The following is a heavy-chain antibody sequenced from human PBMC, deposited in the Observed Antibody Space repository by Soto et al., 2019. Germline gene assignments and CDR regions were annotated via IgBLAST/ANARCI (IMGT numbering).Heavy chain of an antibody. CDR1: GFTFSSYA. CDR2: IAGNDAGA. CDR3: AKDSLSSSTWALYHVDH. D-gene: IGHD2-2*01. J-gene: IGHJ4*02. V-gene: IGHV3-23*01. Sequence: EVQLLESGGGLVQPGGSLRLSCAASGFTFSSYAMSWVRQPPGQGLQWVSTIAGNDAGADFAESVRGRFTISRDNSKNTLYLQMDSLRGEDTAIYSCAKDSLSSSTWALYHVDHWGQGTLVTVSS.